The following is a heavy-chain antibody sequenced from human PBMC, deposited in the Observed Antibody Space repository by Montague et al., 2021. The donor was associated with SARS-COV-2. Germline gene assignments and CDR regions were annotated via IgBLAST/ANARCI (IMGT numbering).Heavy chain of an antibody. CDR1: GGAINSGDYY. CDR2: IYSTGDT. D-gene: IGHD2-21*02. V-gene: IGHV4-30-4*08. J-gene: IGHJ6*02. CDR3: AREVVHVDVLTDIPKILYCGLDV. Sequence: TLSLTCTVSGGAINSGDYYWTWIRQPPGKGLEWIGNIYSTGDTSYSPSLKGRVGISLDTSKNQVSLNLRSVAAADTAVYYCAREVVHVDVLTDIPKILYCGLDVWGQGTTVVVSS.